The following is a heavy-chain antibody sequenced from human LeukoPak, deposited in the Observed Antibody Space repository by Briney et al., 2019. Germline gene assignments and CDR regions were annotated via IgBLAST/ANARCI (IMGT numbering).Heavy chain of an antibody. CDR1: GYTFISYA. CDR2: INAGNGNT. CDR3: ARVLNYYDSSGYIFDY. Sequence: ASVKVSCKASGYTFISYAMHWVCQARGQRLECMGWINAGNGNTKYSQKFQGRVTIARDTSASTAYMELSSLRSEDTAVYYCARVLNYYDSSGYIFDYWGQGTLVTVSS. V-gene: IGHV1-3*01. J-gene: IGHJ4*02. D-gene: IGHD3-22*01.